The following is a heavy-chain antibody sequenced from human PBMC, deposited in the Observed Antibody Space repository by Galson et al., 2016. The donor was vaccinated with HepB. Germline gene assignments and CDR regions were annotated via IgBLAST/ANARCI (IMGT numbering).Heavy chain of an antibody. CDR1: RASITDDY. J-gene: IGHJ5*01. Sequence: SETLSLTCAVSRASITDDYWGWIRQSPGKGLEWIGEIKHSGATNYNPSLKSRVSLAVDTPKNHLSLRLSSLTAADTAVYYCVRAGRQQLMRGFFDFWGQGGLVTVSS. CDR2: IKHSGAT. D-gene: IGHD6-13*01. CDR3: VRAGRQQLMRGFFDF. V-gene: IGHV4-34*01.